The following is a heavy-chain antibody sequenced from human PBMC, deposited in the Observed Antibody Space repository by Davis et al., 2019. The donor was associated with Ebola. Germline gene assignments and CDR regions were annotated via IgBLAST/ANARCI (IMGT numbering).Heavy chain of an antibody. CDR2: IDPSDSYT. CDR1: GYSFTSYW. CDR3: ARRSSGRLGYYYGMDV. Sequence: KVSCKGSGYSFTSYWISWVRQMPGKGLEWMGRIDPSDSYTNYSPSFQGHVTISADKSISTAYLQWSSLKASDTAMYYCARRSSGRLGYYYGMDVWGQGTTVTVSS. V-gene: IGHV5-10-1*01. J-gene: IGHJ6*02. D-gene: IGHD6-19*01.